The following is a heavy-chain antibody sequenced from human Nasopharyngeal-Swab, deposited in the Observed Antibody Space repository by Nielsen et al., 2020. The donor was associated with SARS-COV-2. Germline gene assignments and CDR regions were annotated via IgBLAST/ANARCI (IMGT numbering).Heavy chain of an antibody. CDR3: ARVDYGGNSLGMDV. CDR1: GFTFSSYA. Sequence: GESLKISCAASGFTFSSYAMHWVRQAPGKGLEWVAVISYDGSNKYYADSVKGRFTISRDNSKNTLYLQMNSLRAEDTAVYYCARVDYGGNSLGMDVWGQGTTVTVSS. D-gene: IGHD4-23*01. V-gene: IGHV3-30*04. CDR2: ISYDGSNK. J-gene: IGHJ6*02.